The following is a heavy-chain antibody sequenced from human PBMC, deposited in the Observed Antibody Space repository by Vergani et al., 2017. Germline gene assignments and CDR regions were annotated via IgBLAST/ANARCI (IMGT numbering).Heavy chain of an antibody. J-gene: IGHJ2*01. Sequence: QVQPQESGPGLVKPSQTLSLSCTVSGGSVRTSIGYYWTWIRQPAGKTLEWIGEIFSSGTTNYNPSFKNRVTMSVDTSKNQFSLRLNSVTAADTAVYYCARVGHLVAVTGEGPSLDLWGRGTLVTVSS. CDR2: IFSSGTT. CDR3: ARVGHLVAVTGEGPSLDL. CDR1: GGSVRTSIGYY. D-gene: IGHD2-21*02. V-gene: IGHV4-61*02.